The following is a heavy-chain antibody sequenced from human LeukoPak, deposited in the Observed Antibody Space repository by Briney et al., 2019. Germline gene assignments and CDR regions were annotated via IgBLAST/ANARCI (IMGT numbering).Heavy chain of an antibody. V-gene: IGHV4-34*01. D-gene: IGHD3-22*01. CDR1: GGSFSGYY. CDR2: INHSGST. CDR3: AREYSSGYYRLQAYYFDY. J-gene: IGHJ4*02. Sequence: PSETLSLTCAVYGGSFSGYYWSWIRQPPGKGLEWIGEINHSGSTNYNPSLKSRVTISVDTSKNQFSLKLSSVTAADTAVYYCAREYSSGYYRLQAYYFDYWGQGTLVTVSS.